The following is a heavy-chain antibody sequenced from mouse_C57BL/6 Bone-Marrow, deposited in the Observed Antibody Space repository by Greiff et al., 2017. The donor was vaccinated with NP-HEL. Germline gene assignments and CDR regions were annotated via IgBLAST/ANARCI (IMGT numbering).Heavy chain of an antibody. CDR1: GYTFTSYG. D-gene: IGHD1-1*01. J-gene: IGHJ4*01. V-gene: IGHV1-81*01. Sequence: QVHVKQPGAELARPGASVKLSCKASGYTFTSYGISWVKQRTGQGLEWIGEIYPRSGNTYYNEKFKGKATLTADKSSSTAYMELRSLTSEDSAVYFCARRTYYYGSNYAMDYWGQGTSVTVSS. CDR2: IYPRSGNT. CDR3: ARRTYYYGSNYAMDY.